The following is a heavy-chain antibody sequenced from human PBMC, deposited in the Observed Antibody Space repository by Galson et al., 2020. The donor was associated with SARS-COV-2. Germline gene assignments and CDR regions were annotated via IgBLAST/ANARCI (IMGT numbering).Heavy chain of an antibody. V-gene: IGHV4-34*01. D-gene: IGHD2-2*01. Sequence: SETLSITCAAYCGYFNGYSWSWIRQPPGKGLDWTVEINNSGNTNNSPSLKSRVTISVDTSNNQFSLNLRSVTAADTALYYCARGHRGVVPSPVLGLGPYYSYYYMDVWAKGTTVTVSS. CDR3: ARGHRGVVPSPVLGLGPYYSYYYMDV. CDR1: CGYFNGYS. J-gene: IGHJ6*03. CDR2: INNSGNT.